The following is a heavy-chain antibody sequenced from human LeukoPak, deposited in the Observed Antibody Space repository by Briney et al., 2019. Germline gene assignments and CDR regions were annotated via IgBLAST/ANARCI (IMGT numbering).Heavy chain of an antibody. CDR3: ARAVGPFDF. CDR1: GFTFSTYG. J-gene: IGHJ3*01. CDR2: IWHDGSIK. Sequence: PGGSLRLSCAASGFTFSTYGMHWVRQAPGKGLEWVAVIWHDGSIKYYADSVKGLFTISRDNSKNTLYLQMNSLRAEDTAVYYCARAVGPFDFWGPGTIVIVSS. V-gene: IGHV3-33*01.